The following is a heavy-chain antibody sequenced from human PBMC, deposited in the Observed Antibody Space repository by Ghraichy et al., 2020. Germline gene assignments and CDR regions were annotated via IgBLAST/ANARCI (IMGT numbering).Heavy chain of an antibody. J-gene: IGHJ6*02. CDR2: ISYDGSNK. Sequence: GGSLRLSCAASGFTFSSYGMHWVRQAPGKGLEWVAVISYDGSNKYYADSVKGRFTISRDNSKNTLYLQMNSLRAEDTAVYYCAKVQEFGVPAEYGMDVWGQGTTVTVSS. D-gene: IGHD2-2*01. CDR1: GFTFSSYG. V-gene: IGHV3-30*18. CDR3: AKVQEFGVPAEYGMDV.